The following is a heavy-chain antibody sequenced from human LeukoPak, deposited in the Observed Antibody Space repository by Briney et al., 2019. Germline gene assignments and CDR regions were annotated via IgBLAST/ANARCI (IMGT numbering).Heavy chain of an antibody. D-gene: IGHD5-18*01. CDR2: ISVSGDTI. Sequence: GGSLRLSCAASGFPFSAYEMNWVRQAPGKGLEWVSYISVSGDTIYYADSVKGRFTISRDNAKNSLYLQMNSLRAEDTAVYYCARRDTRDAFDIWGQGTMVTVSS. CDR3: ARRDTRDAFDI. CDR1: GFPFSAYE. J-gene: IGHJ3*02. V-gene: IGHV3-48*03.